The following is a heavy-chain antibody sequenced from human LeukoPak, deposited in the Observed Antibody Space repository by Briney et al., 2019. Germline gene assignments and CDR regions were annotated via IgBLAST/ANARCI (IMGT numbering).Heavy chain of an antibody. CDR1: GFTVSSNY. V-gene: IGHV3-53*01. CDR2: IYSGGST. CDR3: AKEIGRLGVPLYDY. J-gene: IGHJ4*02. D-gene: IGHD3/OR15-3a*01. Sequence: GGSLRLSCAASGFTVSSNYMSWVRQAPGKGLEWVSVIYSGGSTYYADSVKGRFTISRDNSKNILYLQMNSLRAEDTAVYYCAKEIGRLGVPLYDYLGRGTLGNASS.